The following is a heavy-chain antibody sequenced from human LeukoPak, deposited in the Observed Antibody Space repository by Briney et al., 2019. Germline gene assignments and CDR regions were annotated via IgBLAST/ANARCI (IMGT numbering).Heavy chain of an antibody. V-gene: IGHV3-53*01. CDR1: GFTVSSNY. CDR2: IYSGGST. CDR3: ARDLRGYSYGYFDY. J-gene: IGHJ4*02. D-gene: IGHD5-18*01. Sequence: GGSLRLSCAASGFTVSSNYMSWVRQAPGKGLEWVSVIYSGGSTYYADSVRGRFTISRDNSKNTLYPQMNSLRAEDTAVYYCARDLRGYSYGYFDYWGQGTLVTVSS.